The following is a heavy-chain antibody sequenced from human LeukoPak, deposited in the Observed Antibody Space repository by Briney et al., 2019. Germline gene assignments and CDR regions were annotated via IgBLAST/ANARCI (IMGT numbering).Heavy chain of an antibody. CDR3: ASSWSNPRNWYFDL. D-gene: IGHD6-13*01. V-gene: IGHV4-59*01. CDR1: GGSISSYY. CDR2: IYYSGST. Sequence: SETLSLTCTVSGGSISSYYWSWIRQPPGKGLEWIGYIYYSGSTSYNPSLKSRVTISVDTSKNQFSLKLSSVTAADTAVYYCASSWSNPRNWYFDLWGRGTLVTVSS. J-gene: IGHJ2*01.